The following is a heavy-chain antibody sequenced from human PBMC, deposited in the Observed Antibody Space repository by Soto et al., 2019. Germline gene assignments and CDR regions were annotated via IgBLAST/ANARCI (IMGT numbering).Heavy chain of an antibody. Sequence: GESLKISCQGSGYSFANYWIAWVRQMPGKGLEWVGVIFPGDSDTRYSPSFRGQVTISADKSISHVYLQWSSLKASDTAMYYCARNRLRQYYYGMDVWGQGTTVTVSS. CDR1: GYSFANYW. D-gene: IGHD3-10*01. CDR2: IFPGDSDT. J-gene: IGHJ6*02. V-gene: IGHV5-51*01. CDR3: ARNRLRQYYYGMDV.